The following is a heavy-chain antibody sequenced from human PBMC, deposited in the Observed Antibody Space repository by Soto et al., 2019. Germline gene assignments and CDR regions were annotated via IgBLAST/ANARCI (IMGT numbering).Heavy chain of an antibody. CDR2: ISGSGGST. D-gene: IGHD3-3*01. V-gene: IGHV3-23*01. J-gene: IGHJ4*02. Sequence: EVQLLESGGGLVQPGGSLRLCCAASGFTFSSYAMSWGRQAPGKGLEWVSAISGSGGSTYYADSVKGRFTISRDNSKNTLYLQMNSLRAEDTAVYYCAWAPYDFWSGNNSGQGTLVTVSS. CDR3: AWAPYDFWSGNN. CDR1: GFTFSSYA.